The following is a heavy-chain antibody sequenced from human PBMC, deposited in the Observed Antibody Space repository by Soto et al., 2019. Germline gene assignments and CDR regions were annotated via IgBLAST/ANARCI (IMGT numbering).Heavy chain of an antibody. J-gene: IGHJ4*02. D-gene: IGHD3-22*01. Sequence: GGSLRLSCAASGFTFSSYAMSWVRQAPGKGPEWVSAISGSGGSTYYADSVKGRFTISRDNSKNTLYLQMNSLRAEDTAVYYCAKAAVRDYYDSSGYYPDYWGQGTLVTVSS. CDR1: GFTFSSYA. CDR2: ISGSGGST. V-gene: IGHV3-23*01. CDR3: AKAAVRDYYDSSGYYPDY.